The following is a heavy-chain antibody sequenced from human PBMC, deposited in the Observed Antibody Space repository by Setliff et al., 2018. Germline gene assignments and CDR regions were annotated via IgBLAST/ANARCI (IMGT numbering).Heavy chain of an antibody. D-gene: IGHD3-10*01. Sequence: GGSLRLSCVASGFTFSDNYMSWIRQAPGKGLEWVSYISRGGNTIYYADSVKGRFTVSRDNAKDSLHLQMNSLRAEDTAVYYCARTHGSANSYAFDIWGQGTMVTVSS. CDR2: ISRGGNTI. J-gene: IGHJ3*02. CDR1: GFTFSDNY. CDR3: ARTHGSANSYAFDI. V-gene: IGHV3-11*04.